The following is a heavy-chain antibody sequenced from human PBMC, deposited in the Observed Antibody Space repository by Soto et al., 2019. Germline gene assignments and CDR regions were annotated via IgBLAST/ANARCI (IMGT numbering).Heavy chain of an antibody. V-gene: IGHV3-30-3*01. D-gene: IGHD4-4*01. CDR2: ISYDGSNK. CDR1: GFTFSSYA. J-gene: IGHJ4*02. Sequence: PGGSLRLSCAASGFTFSSYAMHWVRQAPGKGLEWVAVISYDGSNKYYADSVKGRFTISRDNSKNTLYLQMNSLRAEDTAVYYCARVNGLNPDYSNYVDYWGQGTLVTVSS. CDR3: ARVNGLNPDYSNYVDY.